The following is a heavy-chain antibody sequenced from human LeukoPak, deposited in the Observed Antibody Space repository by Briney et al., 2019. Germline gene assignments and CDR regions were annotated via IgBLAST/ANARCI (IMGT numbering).Heavy chain of an antibody. CDR2: IIHSGST. D-gene: IGHD2-2*01. J-gene: IGHJ6*02. CDR1: GGSFSGYY. V-gene: IGHV4-34*01. Sequence: SETLSLTCAVYGGSFSGYYWSWIRQPPGKGLEWIGEIIHSGSTNYNPSLKSRVTISVDTSKNQFSLKLSSVTAADTAVYYCARGIVVVPARHYYYYGMDVWGQGTTVTVSS. CDR3: ARGIVVVPARHYYYYGMDV.